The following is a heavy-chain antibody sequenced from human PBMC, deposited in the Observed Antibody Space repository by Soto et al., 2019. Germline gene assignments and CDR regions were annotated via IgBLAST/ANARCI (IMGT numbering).Heavy chain of an antibody. CDR2: IDWDDDK. J-gene: IGHJ4*02. CDR3: ARTTTVTTFDY. CDR1: GFSLSTSGMR. V-gene: IGHV2-70*04. D-gene: IGHD4-17*01. Sequence: SGPTLVNPTQTLTLTCTFSGFSLSTSGMRVTWIRQPPGKALEWLARIDWDDDKFYSTSLKTRLTISKDTSRHQVVLTMTNMDPVDTAAYNCARTTTVTTFDYWGQGTLVTVS.